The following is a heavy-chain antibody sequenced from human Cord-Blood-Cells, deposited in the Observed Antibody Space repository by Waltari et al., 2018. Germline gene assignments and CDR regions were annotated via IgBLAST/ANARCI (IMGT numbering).Heavy chain of an antibody. J-gene: IGHJ3*02. CDR2: IKQDGSEK. V-gene: IGHV3-7*01. CDR3: ARRNWGWCAFDI. CDR1: GFTFRGYW. Sequence: EVQLVESGGGLVQPGGSLRLSCAASGFTFRGYWTIWVRQAPGKGLEWVANIKQDGSEKYYVDSVKGRFTISRDNAKNSLYLQMNSLRAEDTAVYYCARRNWGWCAFDIWGQGTMVTDSS. D-gene: IGHD7-27*01.